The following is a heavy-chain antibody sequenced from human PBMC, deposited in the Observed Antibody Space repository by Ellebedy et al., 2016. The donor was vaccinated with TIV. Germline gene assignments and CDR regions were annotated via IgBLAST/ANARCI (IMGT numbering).Heavy chain of an antibody. V-gene: IGHV5-51*01. J-gene: IGHJ4*02. CDR1: GYSFTSYW. D-gene: IGHD3-10*01. Sequence: GESLKISCKGSGYSFTSYWIGWVRQMPGKGLEWMGIIYPGDSDTRYSPSFQGQVTISADKSISTAYLQWSSLKASDTAMYYCARPADRGELWDDTMVRGVREPYYFDYWGQGTLVTVSS. CDR2: IYPGDSDT. CDR3: ARPADRGELWDDTMVRGVREPYYFDY.